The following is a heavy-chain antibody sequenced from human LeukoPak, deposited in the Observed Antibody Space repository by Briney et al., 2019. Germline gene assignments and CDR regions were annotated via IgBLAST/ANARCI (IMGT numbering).Heavy chain of an antibody. V-gene: IGHV4-39*01. J-gene: IGHJ4*02. CDR2: IYYSGST. CDR3: ARYLPLQYYFDY. Sequence: PSETLSLTCTVSGGSISSSSYYWGWIRQPPGKGLEWIGSIYYSGSTYYNPSLKSRVTISVDTSKNQFSLKLSSVTAADTAVYYCARYLPLQYYFDYWGQGTLVTVSS. CDR1: GGSISSSSYY.